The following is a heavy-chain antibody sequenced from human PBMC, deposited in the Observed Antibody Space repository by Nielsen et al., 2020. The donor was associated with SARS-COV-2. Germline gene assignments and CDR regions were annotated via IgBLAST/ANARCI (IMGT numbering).Heavy chain of an antibody. D-gene: IGHD3-9*01. CDR2: IYYSGST. Sequence: SETLSLTCAVYGGSFSGYYWSWIRQPPGKGLEWIGYIYYSGSTNYNPSLKSRVTISVDTSKNQFSLKLSSVTAADTAVYYCALTGYSSDYWGQGTLVTVSS. CDR3: ALTGYSSDY. J-gene: IGHJ4*02. CDR1: GGSFSGYY. V-gene: IGHV4-59*13.